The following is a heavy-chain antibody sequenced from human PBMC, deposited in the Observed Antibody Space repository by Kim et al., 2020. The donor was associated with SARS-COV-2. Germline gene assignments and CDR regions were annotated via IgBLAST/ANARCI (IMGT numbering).Heavy chain of an antibody. D-gene: IGHD1-26*01. CDR1: GGTFSSYA. J-gene: IGHJ6*02. CDR2: IIPIFGTA. Sequence: SVKVSCKASGGTFSSYAISWVRQAPGQGLEWMGGIIPIFGTANYAQKFQGRVTITADESTSTAYMELSSLRSEDTAVYYCAVYGELRGHSYYYYGMDVWGQGTTVTVSS. CDR3: AVYGELRGHSYYYYGMDV. V-gene: IGHV1-69*13.